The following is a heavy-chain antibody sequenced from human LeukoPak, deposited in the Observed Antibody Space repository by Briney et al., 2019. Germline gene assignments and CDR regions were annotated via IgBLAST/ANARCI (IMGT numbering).Heavy chain of an antibody. CDR2: ISYDGSNK. CDR1: GFTFSSYA. D-gene: IGHD1-26*01. V-gene: IGHV3-30*04. J-gene: IGHJ4*02. CDR3: VKSRRVGANQRGLFDY. Sequence: GGSLRLSCAASGFTFSSYAMHWVRQAPGKGLEWVAVISYDGSNKYYADSVKGRFTISRDNAKNSLYLQMNSLRAEDTAVYYCVKSRRVGANQRGLFDYWGQGTLVTVSP.